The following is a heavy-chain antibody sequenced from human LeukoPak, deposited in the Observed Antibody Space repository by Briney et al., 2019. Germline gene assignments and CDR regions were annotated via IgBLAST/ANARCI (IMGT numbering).Heavy chain of an antibody. CDR3: ARLPGCSGGSCYRAFDM. CDR2: SHYSGTT. D-gene: IGHD2-15*01. J-gene: IGHJ3*02. V-gene: IGHV4-59*08. Sequence: TSETLSLTCTVSGGSISDYYWSWIRQPPGKGLEWIGYSHYSGTTNYNPPLKSRVTISVDTSKNQFSLKLSSVTAADTAVYYCARLPGCSGGSCYRAFDMWGQGTMVTVSS. CDR1: GGSISDYY.